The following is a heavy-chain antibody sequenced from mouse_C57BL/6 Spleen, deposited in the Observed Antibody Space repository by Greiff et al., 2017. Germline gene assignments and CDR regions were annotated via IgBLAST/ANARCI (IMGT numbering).Heavy chain of an antibody. J-gene: IGHJ4*01. CDR2: INPSNGGT. V-gene: IGHV1-53*01. Sequence: VQLQESGPELVKPGASVKLSCKASGYTFTSSWMHWVKQRPGQGLEWIGHINPSNGGTNYNEKFKSKATLTVDKSSSTAYMQLSSLTSEDSSVYYGSNVYNKYEDAMDYWGQGTSVTVSS. D-gene: IGHD2-4*01. CDR1: GYTFTSSW. CDR3: SNVYNKYEDAMDY.